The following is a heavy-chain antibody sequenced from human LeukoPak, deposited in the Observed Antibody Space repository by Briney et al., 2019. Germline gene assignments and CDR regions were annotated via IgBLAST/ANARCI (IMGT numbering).Heavy chain of an antibody. CDR1: GFTFSSYG. V-gene: IGHV3-30*02. D-gene: IGHD3-22*01. CDR3: AKRGYYYDSSGYYSDY. Sequence: GGSLRLSCAASGFTFSSYGMHWVRQAPGKGLEWVAFIRYDGSNKYYADSVKGRFTISRDNSKNTLYLQMNSLRAEDTAVYYCAKRGYYYDSSGYYSDYWGQGTLVTVSS. CDR2: IRYDGSNK. J-gene: IGHJ4*02.